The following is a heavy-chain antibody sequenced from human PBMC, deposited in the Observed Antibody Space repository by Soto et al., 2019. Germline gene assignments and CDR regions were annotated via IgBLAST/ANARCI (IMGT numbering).Heavy chain of an antibody. J-gene: IGHJ6*02. CDR1: EYSITRYW. CDR3: ARHLSLTHYYYYYYGMDV. D-gene: IGHD3-9*01. Sequence: GESLKISCKGSEYSITRYWIGWVRQISGKGLARTGIIYPGDSDTRYSPSFQGQVTIAADKSISTAYLQWSSLKASDTDMYYCARHLSLTHYYYYYYGMDVWGQGTTVSVSS. CDR2: IYPGDSDT. V-gene: IGHV5-51*01.